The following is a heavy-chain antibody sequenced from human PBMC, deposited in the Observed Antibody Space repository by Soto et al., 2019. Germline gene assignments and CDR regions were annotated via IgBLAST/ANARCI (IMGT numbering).Heavy chain of an antibody. Sequence: SETLSLTCTVSGGSTSSGDYYWSWIRQPPGKGLEWIGYIYYSGSTYYNPSLKSRVTISVDTSKNQFSLKLSSVTAADTAVYYCARDPVQLWSHFDYWGQGTLVTVSS. J-gene: IGHJ4*02. D-gene: IGHD5-18*01. V-gene: IGHV4-30-4*01. CDR3: ARDPVQLWSHFDY. CDR2: IYYSGST. CDR1: GGSTSSGDYY.